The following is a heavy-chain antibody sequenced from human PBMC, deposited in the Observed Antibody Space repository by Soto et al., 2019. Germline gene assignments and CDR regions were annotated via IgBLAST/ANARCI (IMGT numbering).Heavy chain of an antibody. Sequence: GASVKVSCKASGYTFTTHGISWVRQVPGQGLEWMGGIIPIFGTANYAQKFQGRVTITADESTSTAYMELSSLRSEDTAVYYCAIRNGGWLPSLDYWGQGTLVTVSS. CDR2: IIPIFGTA. V-gene: IGHV1-69*13. CDR3: AIRNGGWLPSLDY. J-gene: IGHJ4*02. CDR1: GYTFTTHG. D-gene: IGHD5-12*01.